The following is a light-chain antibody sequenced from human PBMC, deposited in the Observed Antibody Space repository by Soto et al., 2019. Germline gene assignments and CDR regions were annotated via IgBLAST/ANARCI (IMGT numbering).Light chain of an antibody. J-gene: IGKJ1*01. CDR2: KIS. Sequence: DAVLTQTPLSSPVTLGQPAAISCRSSQSLVQSTNGNTYLSWLQQRPGQPPRLLIYKISNRFSGVPDIFSGSGAGTDFTLKISRVEAEDVGVYYCMQATHFPRTFGQGTKVEIK. CDR3: MQATHFPRT. CDR1: QSLVQSTNGNTY. V-gene: IGKV2-24*01.